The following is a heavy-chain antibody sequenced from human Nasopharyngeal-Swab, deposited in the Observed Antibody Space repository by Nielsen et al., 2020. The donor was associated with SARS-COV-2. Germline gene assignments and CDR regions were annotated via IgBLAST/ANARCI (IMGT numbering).Heavy chain of an antibody. CDR3: AKGPGGWLVRGYFDY. J-gene: IGHJ4*02. Sequence: GESLKISCAASGFTFSSYAMHWVRQAPGKGLEWVAVISYDGSNKYYADSVKGRFTISRDNSKNTLYLQMNSLRAEDTAVYYCAKGPGGWLVRGYFDYWGQGTLVTVSS. CDR2: ISYDGSNK. V-gene: IGHV3-30*04. CDR1: GFTFSSYA. D-gene: IGHD6-19*01.